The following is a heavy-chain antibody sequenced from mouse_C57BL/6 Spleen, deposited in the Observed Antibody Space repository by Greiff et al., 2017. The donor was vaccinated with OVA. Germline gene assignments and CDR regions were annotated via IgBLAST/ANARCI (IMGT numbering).Heavy chain of an antibody. CDR1: GYTFTGYW. J-gene: IGHJ1*03. Sequence: VQLVESGAELTKPGASVKLSCKATGYTFTGYWIEWVKQRPGHGLEWIGEILPGSGSTNYNEKFKGKATFTADTSSNTAYMQLSSLTSEDSAIYYCAREDYYGSGYRWYLDVWGTGTTVTVSS. CDR3: AREDYYGSGYRWYLDV. V-gene: IGHV1-9*01. D-gene: IGHD1-1*01. CDR2: ILPGSGST.